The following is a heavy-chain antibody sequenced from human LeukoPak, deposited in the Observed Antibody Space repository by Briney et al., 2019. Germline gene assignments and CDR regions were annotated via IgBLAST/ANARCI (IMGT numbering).Heavy chain of an antibody. CDR1: GFTFSSYW. V-gene: IGHV3-74*01. CDR3: ARGLAVAGYYYYGMDV. D-gene: IGHD6-19*01. CDR2: INSDGSST. J-gene: IGHJ6*02. Sequence: GGSLRLSCAASGFTFSSYWMHWVRQAPGKGLVWVSRINSDGSSTSYADSVKGRFTISRDNAKNTLYLQMNSLRAEDTAVYYCARGLAVAGYYYYGMDVWGQGITVTVSS.